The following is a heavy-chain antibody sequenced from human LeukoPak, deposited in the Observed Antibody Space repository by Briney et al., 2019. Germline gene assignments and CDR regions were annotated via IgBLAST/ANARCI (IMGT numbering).Heavy chain of an antibody. J-gene: IGHJ6*03. D-gene: IGHD2-2*01. CDR2: IIPIFGTA. V-gene: IGHV1-69*13. CDR1: GGTFSSYA. CDR3: ASRCSSTSCYGDYYYMDV. Sequence: SVKVSCKASGGTFSSYAISWVRQAPGQGLEWMGGIIPIFGTANYAQKFQGRVTITADESTSTAYMELSSLRSEDTAVYYCASRCSSTSCYGDYYYMDVWGKGTTVIVSS.